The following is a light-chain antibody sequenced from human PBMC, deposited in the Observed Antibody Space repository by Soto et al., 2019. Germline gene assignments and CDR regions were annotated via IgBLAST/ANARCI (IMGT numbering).Light chain of an antibody. CDR2: GAS. J-gene: IGKJ4*01. Sequence: EIVLTQFPGALSLSPGERVTLSCRASQTVSNTYFAWYQRKSGQAPKFLIYGASNRATGIPDRFSGSGSGTDFTLTISRREPADFAVYYCEQYGALPPTFGGGTKVESK. CDR1: QTVSNTY. V-gene: IGKV3-20*01. CDR3: EQYGALPPT.